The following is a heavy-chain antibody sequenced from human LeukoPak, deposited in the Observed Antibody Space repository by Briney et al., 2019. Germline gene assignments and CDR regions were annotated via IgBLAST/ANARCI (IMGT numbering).Heavy chain of an antibody. CDR1: GGSISSSSYY. CDR3: ARGRVTTHWFDP. J-gene: IGHJ5*02. CDR2: MYYSGRT. Sequence: PSETLSLTCTVSGGSISSSSYYWGWIRQPPGKGLEWIGSMYYSGRTYYNPSLKSRVTVSVDTSKNQFSLKLSPVTAADTAVYYCARGRVTTHWFDPWGQGTLVTVSS. D-gene: IGHD4-17*01. V-gene: IGHV4-39*07.